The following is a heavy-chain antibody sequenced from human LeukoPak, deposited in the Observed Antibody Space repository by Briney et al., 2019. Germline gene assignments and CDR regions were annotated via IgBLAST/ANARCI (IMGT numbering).Heavy chain of an antibody. V-gene: IGHV3-33*01. CDR1: GFTFSSYG. CDR3: ARVSVALDYYYYYMDV. Sequence: PGRSLRLSCAASGFTFSSYGTHWVRQAPGKGLEWVAVIWYDGSNKYYADSVKGRFTNSRDNSKNTLYLQMNSLRAEDTAVYYCARVSVALDYYYYYMDVWGRGTTVTVSS. J-gene: IGHJ6*03. CDR2: IWYDGSNK. D-gene: IGHD2-21*01.